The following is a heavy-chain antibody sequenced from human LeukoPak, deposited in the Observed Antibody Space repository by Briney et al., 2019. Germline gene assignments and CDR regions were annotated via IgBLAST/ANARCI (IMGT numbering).Heavy chain of an antibody. D-gene: IGHD3-22*01. V-gene: IGHV3-21*01. CDR2: ISSSSSYI. CDR1: GFTFSSYS. J-gene: IGHJ4*02. Sequence: GGSLRFSCAASGFTFSSYSMNWVRQAPGKGLEWVSSISSSSSYIYYADSVKGRFTISRDNAKNSLYLQMNSLRAEDTAVYYCASSETNYYDSSGYYGPYFDYWAREPWSPSPQ. CDR3: ASSETNYYDSSGYYGPYFDY.